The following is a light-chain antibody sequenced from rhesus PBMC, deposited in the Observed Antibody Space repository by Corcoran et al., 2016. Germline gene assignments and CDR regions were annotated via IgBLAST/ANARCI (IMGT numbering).Light chain of an antibody. V-gene: IGLV2-23*01. J-gene: IGLJ1*01. CDR2: DFS. CDR3: SSYADSNTFI. Sequence: QAALTQPPSVSGSPGQSVTIACTGTSSDIGGYNYVSWYQQHPGKAPKLMIYDFSKRPSGVSDRFSGSKSGNTASLTISGLQAEDETDYYGSSYADSNTFIFGAGTRHTVL. CDR1: SSDIGGYNY.